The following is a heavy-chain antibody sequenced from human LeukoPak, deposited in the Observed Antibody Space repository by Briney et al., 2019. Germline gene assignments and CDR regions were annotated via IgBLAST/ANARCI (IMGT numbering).Heavy chain of an antibody. CDR1: GGAMRSSTYY. CDR3: ARLGDHFHWNLDL. J-gene: IGHJ2*01. V-gene: IGHV3-53*01. CDR2: IYSGGTT. D-gene: IGHD1-1*01. Sequence: ETLSLTCVVSGGAMRSSTYYWGWVRQAPGKGLEWVSIIYSGGTTYYADSVRGRFTISRDTSKNTLSLQMNSLRAEDTAVYFCARLGDHFHWNLDLWGRGTLVTVSS.